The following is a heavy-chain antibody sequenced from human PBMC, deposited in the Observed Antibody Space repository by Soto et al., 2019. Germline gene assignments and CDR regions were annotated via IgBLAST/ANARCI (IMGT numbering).Heavy chain of an antibody. Sequence: PSETLSLTCTVSGGSISSGGYYWSWIRQHPGKGLEWIGYIYYSGSTYYNPSLKSRVTISVDTSKNQFSLKLSSVIAADTAVYYCARVYLSSSWNDAFDIWGQGTMVTVSS. CDR2: IYYSGST. V-gene: IGHV4-31*03. D-gene: IGHD6-13*01. J-gene: IGHJ3*02. CDR1: GGSISSGGYY. CDR3: ARVYLSSSWNDAFDI.